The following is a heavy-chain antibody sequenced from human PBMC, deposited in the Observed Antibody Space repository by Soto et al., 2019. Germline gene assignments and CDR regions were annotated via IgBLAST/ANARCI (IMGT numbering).Heavy chain of an antibody. Sequence: GGSLRLSCAASGFTFDDYGMNWVRQAPGKGLEWVSYISSSSSTIYYADSVKGRFTISRDNAKNSLYLQMNSLRDEDTAVYYCARDPQGVHDYYDSTPLHAFDIWGQGTMVTVSS. J-gene: IGHJ3*02. D-gene: IGHD3-22*01. CDR1: GFTFDDYG. V-gene: IGHV3-48*02. CDR2: ISSSSSTI. CDR3: ARDPQGVHDYYDSTPLHAFDI.